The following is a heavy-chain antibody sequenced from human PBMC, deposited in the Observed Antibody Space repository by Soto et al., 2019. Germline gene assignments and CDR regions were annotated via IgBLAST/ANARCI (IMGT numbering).Heavy chain of an antibody. J-gene: IGHJ6*02. CDR1: GGSISSYY. V-gene: IGHV4-59*01. Sequence: PSETLSLTCTVSGGSISSYYWSWIRQPPGKGLEWIGYIYYSGITNYNPSLKSRVTISVDTSKNQFSLKLSSVTAADTAVYYCARLTYGVDYYYYYGMDVWGQGTTVTVSS. D-gene: IGHD4-17*01. CDR3: ARLTYGVDYYYYYGMDV. CDR2: IYYSGIT.